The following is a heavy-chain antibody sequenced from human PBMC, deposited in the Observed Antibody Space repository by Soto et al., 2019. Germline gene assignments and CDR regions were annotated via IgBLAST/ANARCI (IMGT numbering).Heavy chain of an antibody. D-gene: IGHD2-2*01. CDR1: GGSISSSSYY. J-gene: IGHJ6*02. CDR3: ARELPWDCSSTSCYPYYYYGMDV. Sequence: SETLSLTCTVSGGSISSSSYYWGWIRQPPGKGLEWIGSIYYSGSTYYNPSLKSRVTISVDTSKNQFSLKLSSVTAADTAVYYCARELPWDCSSTSCYPYYYYGMDVWGQGTTVTVS. CDR2: IYYSGST. V-gene: IGHV4-39*02.